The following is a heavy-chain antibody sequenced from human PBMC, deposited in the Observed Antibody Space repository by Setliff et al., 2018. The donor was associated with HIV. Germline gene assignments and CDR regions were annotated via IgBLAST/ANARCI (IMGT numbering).Heavy chain of an antibody. Sequence: ASVKVSCKPSGYTFTAYGLSWVRQAPGQGLEWMGWISTYSDETSYAQKLQGRVTMTTDTSTSTAYMELSRLRSDDTAVYYCARAPHVAVAGTSGFDYWGQGTLVTVSS. CDR1: GYTFTAYG. CDR3: ARAPHVAVAGTSGFDY. J-gene: IGHJ4*02. D-gene: IGHD6-19*01. V-gene: IGHV1-18*01. CDR2: ISTYSDET.